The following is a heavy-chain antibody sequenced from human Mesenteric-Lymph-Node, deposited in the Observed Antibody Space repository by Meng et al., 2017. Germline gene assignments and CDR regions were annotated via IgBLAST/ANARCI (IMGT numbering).Heavy chain of an antibody. CDR2: IYHSGGT. J-gene: IGHJ4*02. V-gene: IGHV4-4*03. Sequence: LQEPGQARVNPPGTLSLTCAVSGGSIRISTWWSWVRQPPGKGLEWIGEIYHSGGTNYNPSLRGRVTISLDKSKNQFSLTLRSVTAADTAVYYCARDPYATGWAGWGQGTLVTVSS. CDR3: ARDPYATGWAG. CDR1: GGSIRISTW. D-gene: IGHD6-19*01.